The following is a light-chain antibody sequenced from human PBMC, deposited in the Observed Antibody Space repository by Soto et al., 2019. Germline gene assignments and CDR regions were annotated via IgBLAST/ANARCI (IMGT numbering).Light chain of an antibody. V-gene: IGKV2-30*01. CDR1: QVLVDSDGNTY. CDR3: QQRGDWPPIT. Sequence: DDVMTQSPLSLPITPGQPASISCRSSQVLVDSDGNTYLDSCQQRPGQPPPSLIKEVSKTDSGVPDRFSGSGSGTDLTLKISRVEPEDVGVYYCQQRGDWPPITFGQGTRLEIK. J-gene: IGKJ5*01. CDR2: EVS.